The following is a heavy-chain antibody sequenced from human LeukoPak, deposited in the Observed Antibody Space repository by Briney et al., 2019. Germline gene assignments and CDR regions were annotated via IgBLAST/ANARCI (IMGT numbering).Heavy chain of an antibody. J-gene: IGHJ5*02. D-gene: IGHD6-13*01. V-gene: IGHV1-2*02. CDR3: ARDFMHDSSSPNWFDP. Sequence: GASVKVSCKTSGYSFTSYGINWVRQAPGQGLEWMGWINSNSGGTNYAQKFQGRVTMTRDTSISTAYMELSRLRSDDTAVYYCARDFMHDSSSPNWFDPWGQGTLVTVSS. CDR1: GYSFTSYG. CDR2: INSNSGGT.